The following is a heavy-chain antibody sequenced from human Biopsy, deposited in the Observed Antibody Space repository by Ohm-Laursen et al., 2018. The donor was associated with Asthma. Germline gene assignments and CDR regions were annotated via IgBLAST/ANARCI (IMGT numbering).Heavy chain of an antibody. CDR1: GFTSSSYG. Sequence: SLRLSCAASGFTSSSYGMHWVRQAPGKGLEWVSVIYSGGTSHTADSVRGRFTISRDYSKNTLYLQMHSLRAEDTAVYYCARGDSSNWSHYYFDYWGQGTLVTVSS. CDR2: IYSGGTS. J-gene: IGHJ4*02. V-gene: IGHV3-53*01. CDR3: ARGDSSNWSHYYFDY. D-gene: IGHD3-22*01.